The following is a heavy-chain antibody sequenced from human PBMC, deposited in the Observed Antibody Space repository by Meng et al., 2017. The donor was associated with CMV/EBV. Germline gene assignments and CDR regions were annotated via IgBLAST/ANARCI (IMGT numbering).Heavy chain of an antibody. CDR3: ARDLRVVLGQYNWFDP. Sequence: GESLKISCAASGFTFSSYAMSWVRQAPGKGLEWVSSISSSSYIYYADSVKGRFTISRDNAKNSLYLQMNSLRAEDTAVYYCARDLRVVLGQYNWFDPWGQGTLVTVSS. D-gene: IGHD3-16*01. CDR2: ISSSSYI. J-gene: IGHJ5*02. V-gene: IGHV3-21*01. CDR1: GFTFSSYA.